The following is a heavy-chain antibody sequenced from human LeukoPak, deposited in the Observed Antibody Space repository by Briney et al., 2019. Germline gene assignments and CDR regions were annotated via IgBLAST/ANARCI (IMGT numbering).Heavy chain of an antibody. CDR3: AREMATIGYYYYYGMDV. CDR1: GFTFSSYS. Sequence: GGSLRLSCAASGFTFSSYSMNWVRQAPGKGLEWVSSISSSSSYIYYADSVKGRFTISRDNAKNSLYLQMNSLRAEDTAVYYCAREMATIGYYYYYGMDVWGQGTTVTVSS. V-gene: IGHV3-21*01. D-gene: IGHD5-24*01. J-gene: IGHJ6*02. CDR2: ISSSSSYI.